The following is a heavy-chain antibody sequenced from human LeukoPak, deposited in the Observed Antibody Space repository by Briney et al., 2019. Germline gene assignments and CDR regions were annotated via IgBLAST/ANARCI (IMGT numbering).Heavy chain of an antibody. V-gene: IGHV3-30-3*01. D-gene: IGHD1-26*01. J-gene: IGHJ4*02. Sequence: GGSLRLSCAASGFTFSSYAMSWVRQAPGKGLEWVAVISYDGSNKYYADSVKGRFTISRDNSKNTLYLQMNSLRAEDTAVYYCARDLGGSYRPFDYWGQGTLVTVSS. CDR1: GFTFSSYA. CDR3: ARDLGGSYRPFDY. CDR2: ISYDGSNK.